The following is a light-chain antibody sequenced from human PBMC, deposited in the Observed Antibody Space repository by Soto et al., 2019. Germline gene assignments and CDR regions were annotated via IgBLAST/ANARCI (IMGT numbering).Light chain of an antibody. Sequence: EIVLTQSPGPLSLSPGERATLSCRASQSVSSSYLAWYQQKPGQAPRLLIYGASSRATGIPDRFSGSGSGTDVTLTISRLEPEDFAVYYCQQYGRSPYTFGQGTKLEIK. CDR1: QSVSSSY. CDR2: GAS. CDR3: QQYGRSPYT. V-gene: IGKV3-20*01. J-gene: IGKJ2*01.